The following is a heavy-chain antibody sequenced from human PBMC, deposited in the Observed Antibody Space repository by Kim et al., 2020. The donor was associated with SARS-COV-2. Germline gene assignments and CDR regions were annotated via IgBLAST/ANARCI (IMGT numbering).Heavy chain of an antibody. D-gene: IGHD1-26*01. J-gene: IGHJ4*02. V-gene: IGHV4-34*01. Sequence: SETLSLTCAVYGGSFSGYYWSWIRQPPGKGLEWIGEINHSGSTNYNPSLKSRVTISVDTSKNQFSLKLSSVTAADTAVYYCARGEGIGGLVGADDYWGQGTLVTVSS. CDR2: INHSGST. CDR3: ARGEGIGGLVGADDY. CDR1: GGSFSGYY.